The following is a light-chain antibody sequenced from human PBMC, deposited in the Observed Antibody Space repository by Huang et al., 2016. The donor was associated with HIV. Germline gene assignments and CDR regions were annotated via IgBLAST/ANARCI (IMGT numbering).Light chain of an antibody. CDR2: GGS. V-gene: IGKV3-15*01. J-gene: IGKJ1*01. CDR1: QSVSGN. Sequence: EIVMTQSPATLSVSPGERATLSCRASQSVSGNLAWYQQKPGQAPRLLIYGGSTRATRIPARFSGSGSGTDFTLTISNLQSEDFAVYYCQQYNNWPPWTFGRGTKVEIK. CDR3: QQYNNWPPWT.